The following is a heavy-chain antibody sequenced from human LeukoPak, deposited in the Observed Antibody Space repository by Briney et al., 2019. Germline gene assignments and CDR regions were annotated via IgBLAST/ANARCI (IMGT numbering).Heavy chain of an antibody. CDR2: IYCSGST. Sequence: PSETLSLTCTVSGGSISSYYWGWIRQPPGKGLEWIGSIYCSGSTYYNPSLESRVTISVDTSKNQFSLKLSSVTAADTAVYYCARALDSSGYYHYYYYMDVWGKGTTVTVSS. J-gene: IGHJ6*03. D-gene: IGHD3-22*01. V-gene: IGHV4-39*07. CDR3: ARALDSSGYYHYYYYMDV. CDR1: GGSISSYY.